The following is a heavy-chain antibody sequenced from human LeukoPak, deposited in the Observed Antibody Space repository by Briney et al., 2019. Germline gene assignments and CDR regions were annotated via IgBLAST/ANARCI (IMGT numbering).Heavy chain of an antibody. V-gene: IGHV3-30*03. CDR1: GFSSSNHG. CDR3: AREATWGQWYFDH. CDR2: IASDGGAK. D-gene: IGHD6-19*01. Sequence: GGSLRLSCVASGFSSSNHGMHWVRQAPGKGLEWVSVIASDGGAKFYADSVKGRFTLSRDNSKNMFFLQMNFLTVEDTAIYYCAREATWGQWYFDHWGQGTPVTVSS. J-gene: IGHJ4*02.